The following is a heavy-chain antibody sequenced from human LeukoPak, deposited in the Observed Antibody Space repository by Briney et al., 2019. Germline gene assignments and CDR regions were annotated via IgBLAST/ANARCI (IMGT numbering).Heavy chain of an antibody. CDR1: GASISSTNW. Sequence: SGTLSLTCAISGASISSTNWWIWVRQPPGKGLEWIGEMHHSGRTNYNPSLKRRITISVDKSKNQVFLRLNSVAAADTALYYCARAQEGCSRASCYLEPWGQGTLVTVSS. V-gene: IGHV4-4*02. CDR2: MHHSGRT. D-gene: IGHD2-2*01. CDR3: ARAQEGCSRASCYLEP. J-gene: IGHJ5*02.